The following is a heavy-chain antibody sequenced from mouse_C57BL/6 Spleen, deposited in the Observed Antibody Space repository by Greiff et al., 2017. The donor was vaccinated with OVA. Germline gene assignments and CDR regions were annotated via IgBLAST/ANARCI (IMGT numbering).Heavy chain of an antibody. CDR3: ARLRDYDGY. CDR2: IYPSDSET. D-gene: IGHD2-4*01. Sequence: QVQLQQPGAELVRPGSSVKLSCKASGYTFTSYWMDWVKQRPGQGLEWIGNIYPSDSETHYNQKFKDKATLTVDKSSSTAYMQLSSLTSEDSAVYYCARLRDYDGYWGQGTTLTVSS. CDR1: GYTFTSYW. V-gene: IGHV1-61*01. J-gene: IGHJ2*01.